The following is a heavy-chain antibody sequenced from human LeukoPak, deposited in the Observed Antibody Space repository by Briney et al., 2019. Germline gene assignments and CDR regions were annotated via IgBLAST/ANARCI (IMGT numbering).Heavy chain of an antibody. CDR1: GGSISSYY. D-gene: IGHD6-6*01. CDR3: ARVRAARGWFDP. Sequence: SETLSLTCTVSGGSISSYYWSWIRQPPGKGLEWIGYIYYSGSTNYNPSLKSRVTISVDTSKNQFSLKLSSVTAADTAVYYCARVRAARGWFDPWGQGTLVTVSS. V-gene: IGHV4-59*12. J-gene: IGHJ5*02. CDR2: IYYSGST.